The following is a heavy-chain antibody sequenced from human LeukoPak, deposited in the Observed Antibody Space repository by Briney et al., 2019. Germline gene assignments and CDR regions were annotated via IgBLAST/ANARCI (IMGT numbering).Heavy chain of an antibody. CDR2: IIPIFGTA. CDR3: ARGVVSERVRGVISGFDH. V-gene: IGHV1-69*01. Sequence: SVKVSCKASGGTFSSYANSWVRQAPGQGLEWMGGIIPIFGTANYAQKFQGRVTITADESTSTAYMELSSLRSEDTAVYYCARGVVSERVRGVISGFDHWGQGTLVTVSS. J-gene: IGHJ4*02. CDR1: GGTFSSYA. D-gene: IGHD3-10*01.